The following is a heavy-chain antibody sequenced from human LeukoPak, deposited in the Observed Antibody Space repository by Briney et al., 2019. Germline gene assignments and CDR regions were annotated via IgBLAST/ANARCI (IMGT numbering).Heavy chain of an antibody. CDR2: ISSSGSAI. D-gene: IGHD4-17*01. Sequence: GGSLRLSCAASGSTFSDYYMSWIRQAPGKGLEWVSYISSSGSAIYHTDSVKGRFTISRGNAKNSLYLQMNSLRAEDTAVYYCAKDAYGDYVGDWGQGTLVTVSS. J-gene: IGHJ4*02. CDR3: AKDAYGDYVGD. CDR1: GSTFSDYY. V-gene: IGHV3-11*04.